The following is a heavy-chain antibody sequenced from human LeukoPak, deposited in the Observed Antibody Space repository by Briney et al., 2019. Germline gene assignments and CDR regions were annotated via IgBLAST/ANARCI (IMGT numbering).Heavy chain of an antibody. Sequence: ASVKVSCKASGYTFTSYGISWVRQAPGQGLEWMGWISAYNGNTNYAQKLQGRVTMTTDTSTSTAYMELRSLRSDDTAVYYCARDRIVATITHYYYYGMDVWGQGTTVTVSS. CDR2: ISAYNGNT. CDR1: GYTFTSYG. V-gene: IGHV1-18*01. D-gene: IGHD5-12*01. J-gene: IGHJ6*02. CDR3: ARDRIVATITHYYYYGMDV.